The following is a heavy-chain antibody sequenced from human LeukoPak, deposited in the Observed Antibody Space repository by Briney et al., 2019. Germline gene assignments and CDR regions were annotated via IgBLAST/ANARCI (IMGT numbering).Heavy chain of an antibody. J-gene: IGHJ3*02. D-gene: IGHD2-21*02. CDR3: ARAGIAYCGGDCYADAFDI. Sequence: SETLSLTCTVSGGSVSSGTYYWSWIRQPPGKGLEWIGYIYYSGSTNYNPSLKSRVTISVDTSKNQFSLKLSSVTAADTAVYYCARAGIAYCGGDCYADAFDIWGQGTMVTVSS. CDR1: GGSVSSGTYY. V-gene: IGHV4-61*01. CDR2: IYYSGST.